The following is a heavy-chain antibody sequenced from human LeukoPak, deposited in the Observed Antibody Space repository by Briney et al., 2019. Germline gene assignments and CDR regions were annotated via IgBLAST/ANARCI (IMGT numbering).Heavy chain of an antibody. CDR2: IIPIFGTA. CDR1: GGTFSSYA. D-gene: IGHD5-18*01. J-gene: IGHJ5*02. V-gene: IGHV1-69*06. Sequence: SVKVSCKASGGTFSSYAISWVRQAPGQGLEWMGGIIPIFGTANYAQKFQGRVTITADKSTSTAYMELSSLRSEDTAVYYCASGYSYGRLRNNWFDPWGQGTLVTVSS. CDR3: ASGYSYGRLRNNWFDP.